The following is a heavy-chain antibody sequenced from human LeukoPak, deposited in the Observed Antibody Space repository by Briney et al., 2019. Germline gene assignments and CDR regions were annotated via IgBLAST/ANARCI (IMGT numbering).Heavy chain of an antibody. CDR1: GFTFDDYA. J-gene: IGHJ4*02. D-gene: IGHD5-24*01. V-gene: IGHV3-43*02. Sequence: GGSLRLSCAAPGFTFDDYAMHWVRQAPGKGLEWVSLISGDGGSTYYADSVKGRFTISRDNSKNSLYLQMNSLRTEDTALYYCAKDKVATIPLYYFDYWGQGTLVTVSS. CDR3: AKDKVATIPLYYFDY. CDR2: ISGDGGST.